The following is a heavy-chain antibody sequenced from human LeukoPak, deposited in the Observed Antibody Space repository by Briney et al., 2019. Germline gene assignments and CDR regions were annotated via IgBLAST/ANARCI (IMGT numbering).Heavy chain of an antibody. D-gene: IGHD2-2*01. J-gene: IGHJ4*02. CDR3: ARDRRIRGYQGY. V-gene: IGHV1-8*02. Sequence: ASVKVSCKASGYTFTGYYMHWVRQATGQGLEWMGWTNPNSGNTGYAQKFQGRVTMTRNTSISTAYMELSSLRSDDTAVYYCARDRRIRGYQGYWGQGTLVTVSS. CDR1: GYTFTGYY. CDR2: TNPNSGNT.